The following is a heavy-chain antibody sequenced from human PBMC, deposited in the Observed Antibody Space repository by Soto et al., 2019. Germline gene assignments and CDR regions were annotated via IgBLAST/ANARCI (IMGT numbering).Heavy chain of an antibody. Sequence: SETLSLTCTVSGGSISSYYWSWIRQPPGKGLEWIGYIYYSGSTNYNPSLKSRVTISVDTSKNQFSLKLSSVTAADTAVYYCARDQLDSSGYYYRGMGYWFDPWGQGTLVTVSS. J-gene: IGHJ5*02. V-gene: IGHV4-59*01. CDR1: GGSISSYY. D-gene: IGHD3-22*01. CDR3: ARDQLDSSGYYYRGMGYWFDP. CDR2: IYYSGST.